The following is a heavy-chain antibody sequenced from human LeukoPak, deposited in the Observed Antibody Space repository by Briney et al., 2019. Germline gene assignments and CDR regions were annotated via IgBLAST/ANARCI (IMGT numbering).Heavy chain of an antibody. V-gene: IGHV1-2*04. CDR2: INPNSGGT. CDR1: GYTFTGYY. Sequence: ASVKVSCKASGYTFTGYYMHWVRQAPGQGLERMGWINPNSGGTNYAQKFQGWVTMTRDTSISTAYMELSRLRSDDTAVYYCASSSIIAVAGSGDSFDYWGQGTLVTVSS. CDR3: ASSSIIAVAGSGDSFDY. J-gene: IGHJ4*02. D-gene: IGHD6-19*01.